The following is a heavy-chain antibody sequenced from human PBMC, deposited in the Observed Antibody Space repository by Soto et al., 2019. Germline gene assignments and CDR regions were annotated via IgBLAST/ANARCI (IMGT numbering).Heavy chain of an antibody. CDR1: GFSVSTIY. Sequence: GGSLRLSCAVSGFSVSTIYMSWVRQAPGKGLEWVSVIYGGGGAYYADSVKGRFTISRDNSKNTLYLQMNSLRAEDTAVYYCAREIVLVPAAMWFDPWGQGTLVTVSS. J-gene: IGHJ5*02. CDR3: AREIVLVPAAMWFDP. D-gene: IGHD2-2*01. V-gene: IGHV3-66*01. CDR2: IYGGGGA.